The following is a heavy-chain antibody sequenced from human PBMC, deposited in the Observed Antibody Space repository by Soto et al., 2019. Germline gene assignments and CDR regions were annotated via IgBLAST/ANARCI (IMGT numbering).Heavy chain of an antibody. CDR3: ARESGDWPLNGFDP. CDR2: ITSDGKSK. J-gene: IGHJ5*02. CDR1: GFNFSNHW. D-gene: IGHD2-21*02. V-gene: IGHV3-74*01. Sequence: GGSLRLSCAASGFNFSNHWMHWVRQRPAEGLVWVSRITSDGKSKAYAESVKGRFAISRDNAKNTLYLQMNGLTAEDTAVYYCARESGDWPLNGFDPRGQGTRVTVS.